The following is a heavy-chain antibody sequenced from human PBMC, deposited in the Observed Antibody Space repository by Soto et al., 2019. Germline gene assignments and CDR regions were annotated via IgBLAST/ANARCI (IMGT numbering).Heavy chain of an antibody. CDR1: GCTFVDYA. J-gene: IGHJ4*02. V-gene: IGHV3-49*03. CDR2: IRSKAYGGTT. CDR3: TRDEGPYCSSTSCYPFDY. Sequence: SLRLSCTAFGCTFVDYAMSWFRQDTGKGLEWVGFIRSKAYGGTTEYAASVKGRFTISRDDSKSIAYLQMNSLKTEDTAVYYCTRDEGPYCSSTSCYPFDYWGQGTLVTVSS. D-gene: IGHD2-2*01.